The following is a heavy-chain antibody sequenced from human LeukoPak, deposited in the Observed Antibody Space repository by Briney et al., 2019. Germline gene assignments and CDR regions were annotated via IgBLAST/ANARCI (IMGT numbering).Heavy chain of an antibody. CDR3: ARVRGPDGWFAP. J-gene: IGHJ5*02. Sequence: SETLSLTCTVSGGSIDRSSYYWGWIRQPPGKGLEWIGSIYYSGNTYYNSSLKSRITISVNTTKNQVALKLSSVTAADTAVYYCARVRGPDGWFAPWGQETLVSVSS. CDR1: GGSIDRSSYY. V-gene: IGHV4-39*01. CDR2: IYYSGNT.